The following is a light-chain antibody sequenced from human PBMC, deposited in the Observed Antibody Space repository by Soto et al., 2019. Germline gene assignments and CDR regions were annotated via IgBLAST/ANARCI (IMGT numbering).Light chain of an antibody. J-gene: IGKJ5*01. Sequence: EIVMTQSPGTLSMSPGERVTLSCRASQSVGNNLAWHQQKPGQAPRLLIYGASTRATGFPARFSGSGSGTEFTLTISSLQSEDFAVYYCQQYNGWPITFGQGTRLDIK. CDR2: GAS. V-gene: IGKV3-15*01. CDR3: QQYNGWPIT. CDR1: QSVGNN.